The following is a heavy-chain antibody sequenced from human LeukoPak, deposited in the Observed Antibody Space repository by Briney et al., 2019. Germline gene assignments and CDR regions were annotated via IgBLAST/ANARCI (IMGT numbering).Heavy chain of an antibody. CDR2: ISCSGTTI. CDR1: GFTFSSYE. Sequence: GGSLRLSCAASGFTFSSYEMNWVRQAPGKGLEWISYISCSGTTISYANSVKGRFTISRDNAMNSVYLQMTGLRVEDTAIYFCARINYFDSTGYGGETDYWGQGNLVTVSS. J-gene: IGHJ4*02. CDR3: ARINYFDSTGYGGETDY. V-gene: IGHV3-48*03. D-gene: IGHD3-22*01.